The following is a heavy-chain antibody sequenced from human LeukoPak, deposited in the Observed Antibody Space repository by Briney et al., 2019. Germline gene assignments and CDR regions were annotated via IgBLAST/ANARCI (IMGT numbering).Heavy chain of an antibody. V-gene: IGHV3-21*01. D-gene: IGHD3-10*01. CDR2: IGSSSSYI. Sequence: GGSLRLSCAAPEFTFSSYSMNWVRQAPGKGLEWVSSIGSSSSYIYYADSVKGRFTISRDNAKNSLYLQMNSLTAEDTAVYYCARVRVGAYDFEYWGQGTLVTVSS. J-gene: IGHJ4*02. CDR1: EFTFSSYS. CDR3: ARVRVGAYDFEY.